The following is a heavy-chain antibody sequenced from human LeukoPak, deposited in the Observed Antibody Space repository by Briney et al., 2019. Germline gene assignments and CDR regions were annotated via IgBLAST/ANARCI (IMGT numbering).Heavy chain of an antibody. CDR2: ISVYNGNT. CDR1: VYTFTICG. V-gene: IGHV1-18*01. D-gene: IGHD3-9*01. CDR3: ARVQDFAWLGGDY. J-gene: IGHJ4*02. Sequence: ASEKLSCKASVYTFTICGNSWVRQPPAQGLEWMGWISVYNGNTNYAQKLEGRVTMTTDTSTSTAYMELRRVRSDDTAVYYCARVQDFAWLGGDYWGEGTLVTVSA.